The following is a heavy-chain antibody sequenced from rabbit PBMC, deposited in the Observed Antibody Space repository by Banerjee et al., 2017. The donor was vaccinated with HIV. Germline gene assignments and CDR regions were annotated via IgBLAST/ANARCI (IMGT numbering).Heavy chain of an antibody. CDR3: ARGYTNGFVL. J-gene: IGHJ4*01. D-gene: IGHD4-1*01. CDR2: IYPDYGST. Sequence: QQQLEESGGDLVKPGASLTLTCKASGIDFSSYYDMCWVRQVLGKGLEWIAYIYPDYGSTDYASWVKSRFTISSDNAQNTVDLQVNSLTAADTATYFCARGYTNGFVLWGPGTLVTVS. CDR1: GIDFSSYYD. V-gene: IGHV1S43*01.